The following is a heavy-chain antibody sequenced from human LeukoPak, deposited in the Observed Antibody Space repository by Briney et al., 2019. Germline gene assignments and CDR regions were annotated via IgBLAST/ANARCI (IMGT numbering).Heavy chain of an antibody. V-gene: IGHV4-34*01. D-gene: IGHD2-2*01. CDR2: INHSGST. Sequence: SETLSLTCAVYGGSFSGYYWSWIRQPPGKGLEWIGEINHSGSTNYNPSLKSRVTISVDTSKNQFSLKLSSVTAADTAVYYCARGRGYCSSTSCFGRYYYYYYMDVWGKGTTVTASS. J-gene: IGHJ6*03. CDR3: ARGRGYCSSTSCFGRYYYYYYMDV. CDR1: GGSFSGYY.